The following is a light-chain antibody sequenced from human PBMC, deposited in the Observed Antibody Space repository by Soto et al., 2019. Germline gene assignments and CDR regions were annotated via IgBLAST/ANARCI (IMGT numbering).Light chain of an antibody. Sequence: QSVLTQPPSVSGAPGRRVTISSTGSSSNIGAGYDVHWYQQLPGTAPKLLIYGNSNRPSGVPDRFSGSKSGTSASLAITGLQAEDEADYYCQSYDSSLSGAVFGGGTQLTVL. J-gene: IGLJ7*01. CDR3: QSYDSSLSGAV. V-gene: IGLV1-40*01. CDR2: GNS. CDR1: SSNIGAGYD.